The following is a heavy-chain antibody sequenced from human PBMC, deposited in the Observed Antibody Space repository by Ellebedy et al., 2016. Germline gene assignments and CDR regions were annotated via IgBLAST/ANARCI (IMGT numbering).Heavy chain of an antibody. CDR2: ISAGGDIT. J-gene: IGHJ4*02. V-gene: IGHV3-23*01. Sequence: GESLKISCVASGFTFRNFFMSWVRQAPGGGLEWVSTISAGGDITFSADSVKGRFTISRDNSRDTLYLQMNSLRAEDTAVYYCYHGHYSASWGQGTLVTVSS. D-gene: IGHD1-14*01. CDR1: GFTFRNFF. CDR3: YHGHYSAS.